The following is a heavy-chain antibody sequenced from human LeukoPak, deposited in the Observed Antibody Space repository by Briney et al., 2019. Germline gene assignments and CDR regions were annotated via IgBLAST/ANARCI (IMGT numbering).Heavy chain of an antibody. J-gene: IGHJ4*02. V-gene: IGHV3-7*04. CDR3: ARVHHADYE. D-gene: IGHD4-17*01. Sequence: GGSLRHSCSVSEITHRVLRKICLRQAPGKGLEWVASIKKDGSEEYYVDSVRGRFTISRDNAQNSLYLQMNSLRDEDTAVYYCARVHHADYEWGQGTLVTVSS. CDR2: IKKDGSEE. CDR1: EITHRVLR.